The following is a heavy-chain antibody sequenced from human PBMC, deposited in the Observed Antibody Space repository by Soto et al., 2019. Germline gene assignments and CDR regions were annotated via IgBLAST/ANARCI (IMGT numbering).Heavy chain of an antibody. V-gene: IGHV4-34*01. CDR2: VHHSGGT. J-gene: IGHJ4*02. CDR3: ARGVPVTPGSYYKCHFDD. D-gene: IGHD3-10*01. CDR1: GGSFGNHY. Sequence: QVQLQQWGAGLLKPSETLSLTCAVYGGSFGNHYWTWIRQSPGKGLEWIGEVHHSGGTSYTPSLNIRATISIDTSRNESSLNLSSVTAADTAVCYCARGVPVTPGSYYKCHFDDWGQGTLVTVSS.